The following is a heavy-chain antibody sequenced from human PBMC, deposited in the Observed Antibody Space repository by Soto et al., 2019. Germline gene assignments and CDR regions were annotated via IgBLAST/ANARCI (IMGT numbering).Heavy chain of an antibody. CDR1: GYTFTSYG. CDR3: AKRRGYSNGEFDY. V-gene: IGHV1-18*01. J-gene: IGHJ4*02. CDR2: ITAYNGNT. Sequence: QVQLVQSGAEVKKPGASVKVSCKASGYTFTSYGISWVRQAPGQGLEWMGWITAYNGNTNYAQKLQGRVTMTTATSTSTAYMGLRSLRSDGTAVYYCAKRRGYSNGEFDYWGQGTLVTVSS. D-gene: IGHD5-18*01.